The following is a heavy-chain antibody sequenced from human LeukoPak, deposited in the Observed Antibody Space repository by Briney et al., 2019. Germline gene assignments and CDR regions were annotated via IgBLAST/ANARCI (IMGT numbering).Heavy chain of an antibody. CDR1: GFILNNHA. Sequence: GGSLRLSCAASGFILNNHAMTWFRQAPGKGLQWISVISGSGRTIEYEDSVKGRFTISRDNSKNTVSLQMNNLRVEDTAIYYCAKNVMVKRYIDYWGQGTPVTVSS. CDR3: AKNVMVKRYIDY. V-gene: IGHV3-23*01. J-gene: IGHJ4*02. D-gene: IGHD5-18*01. CDR2: ISGSGRTI.